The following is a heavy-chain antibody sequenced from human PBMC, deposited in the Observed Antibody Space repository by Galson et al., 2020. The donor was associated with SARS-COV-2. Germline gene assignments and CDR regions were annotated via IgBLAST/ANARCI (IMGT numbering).Heavy chain of an antibody. CDR3: ARVLTGDWAIDY. CDR2: IWYDGSNK. V-gene: IGHV3-33*01. CDR1: GFTFSSYG. D-gene: IGHD7-27*01. Sequence: GGSLRLSCAASGFTFSSYGMHWVRQAPGKGLEWVAVIWYDGSNKYYADSVKGRFTISRDNSKNTLYLQMNSLRAEDTAVYYCARVLTGDWAIDYWGQGTLVTVSS. J-gene: IGHJ4*02.